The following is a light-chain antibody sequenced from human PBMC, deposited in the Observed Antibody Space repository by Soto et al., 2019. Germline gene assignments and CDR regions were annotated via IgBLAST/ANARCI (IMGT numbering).Light chain of an antibody. CDR2: AAS. V-gene: IGKV3-20*01. Sequence: EIVLTQSPGTLSLSPGERATLSCRASQSVNSNYFAWYQQRPGQAPRLLIFAASSRPTGIPDRFSGGGSGTDFTLTISRLEPEDFAVYFCQQYATSPRTFGGGTKVESK. CDR3: QQYATSPRT. J-gene: IGKJ4*01. CDR1: QSVNSNY.